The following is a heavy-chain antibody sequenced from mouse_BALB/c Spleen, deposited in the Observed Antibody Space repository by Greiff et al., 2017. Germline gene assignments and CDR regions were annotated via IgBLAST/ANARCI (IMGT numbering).Heavy chain of an antibody. CDR1: GYSFTSYY. CDR2: IDPFNGCT. Sequence: EVQLQQSGPELMKPGASVKISCKASGYSFTSYYMHWVKQSQGKSLEWIGYIDPFNGCTSYNQKFKGKATLTLDKSSSTAYMHLSSLTSEDSAVYSCARSCITGFAYWGQGTLVTVSA. V-gene: IGHV1S135*01. CDR3: ARSCITGFAY. D-gene: IGHD1-1*01. J-gene: IGHJ3*01.